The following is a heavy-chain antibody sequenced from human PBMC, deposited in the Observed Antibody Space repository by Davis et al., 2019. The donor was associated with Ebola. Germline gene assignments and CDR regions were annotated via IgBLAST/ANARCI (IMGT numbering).Heavy chain of an antibody. V-gene: IGHV3-30*02. CDR1: GFTFSDYG. Sequence: PGGSLRLSCTASGFTFSDYGMHWVRQAPGKGLEWVTFIRHDSSDQYYADSVKGRFTISRDNSKTTLYLQMNTLRVEDTALYYCARDFGDYEFYIDNWGQGALVTVSS. CDR2: IRHDSSDQ. D-gene: IGHD4-17*01. CDR3: ARDFGDYEFYIDN. J-gene: IGHJ4*02.